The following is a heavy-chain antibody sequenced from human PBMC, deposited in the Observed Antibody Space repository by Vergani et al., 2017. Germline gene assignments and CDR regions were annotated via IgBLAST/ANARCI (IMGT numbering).Heavy chain of an antibody. J-gene: IGHJ3*02. D-gene: IGHD3-22*01. Sequence: QVQLVQSGAEVKKPGASVKVSCKASGYTFTSYGISWVRQAPGQGLEWMGWISAYNGNKNYAQKLQGRVTMTTDTSTSTAYMELRRLRSDDTAVYYCARGRPYYYDSSGYYMGGDGDAFDIWGQGTMVTVSS. CDR1: GYTFTSYG. V-gene: IGHV1-18*01. CDR2: ISAYNGNK. CDR3: ARGRPYYYDSSGYYMGGDGDAFDI.